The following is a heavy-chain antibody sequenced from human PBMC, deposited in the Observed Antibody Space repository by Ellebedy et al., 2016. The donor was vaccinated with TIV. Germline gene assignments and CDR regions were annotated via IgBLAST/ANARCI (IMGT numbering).Heavy chain of an antibody. V-gene: IGHV3-11*01. Sequence: GGSLRLSCAASGFTFSDYYMSWIRQAPGKGLEWISYISTGGSTVYYADSVKGRFTISRDNAKNSLYLQMNSLRAEDTAVYYCARDVRFIDQQHNWFDPWGQGTLVTVSS. D-gene: IGHD6-13*01. CDR1: GFTFSDYY. CDR3: ARDVRFIDQQHNWFDP. J-gene: IGHJ5*02. CDR2: ISTGGSTV.